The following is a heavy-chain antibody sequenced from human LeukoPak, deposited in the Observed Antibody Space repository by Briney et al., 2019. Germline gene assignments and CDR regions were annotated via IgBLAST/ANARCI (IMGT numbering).Heavy chain of an antibody. J-gene: IGHJ6*02. CDR1: GGTFSSYA. D-gene: IGHD5-12*01. Sequence: GSSVKVSCKASGGTFSSYAISWVRQAPGQGLEWMGGINPNSGGTNYAQKFQGRVTMTRDTSISTAYMELSRLRSDDTAVYYCARKVVATIPSYYYYGMDVWGQGTTVTVSS. CDR2: INPNSGGT. CDR3: ARKVVATIPSYYYYGMDV. V-gene: IGHV1-2*02.